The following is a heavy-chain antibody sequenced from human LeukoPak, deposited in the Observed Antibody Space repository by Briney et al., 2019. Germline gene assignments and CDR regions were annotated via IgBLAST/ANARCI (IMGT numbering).Heavy chain of an antibody. Sequence: SGGSLRLSCAASSFTFDDYGMSWVRQAPGKGLEWVSGINWNGGSTGYAGSVKGRFTISRDNAKKSLFLQMNRLRVEDTAVYYCARDSRVVVTAIPFLDYWGQGVLVTVSS. V-gene: IGHV3-20*04. CDR3: ARDSRVVVTAIPFLDY. D-gene: IGHD2-21*02. CDR2: INWNGGST. CDR1: SFTFDDYG. J-gene: IGHJ4*02.